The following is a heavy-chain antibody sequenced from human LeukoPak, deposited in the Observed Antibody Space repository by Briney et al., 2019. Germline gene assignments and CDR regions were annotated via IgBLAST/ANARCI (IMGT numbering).Heavy chain of an antibody. CDR2: IYGSGGT. CDR1: GVSISSYY. D-gene: IGHD3-3*01. Sequence: PSETLSLTCTVSGVSISSYYWSWIRQPAGKGLEWIGRIYGSGGTNYNSSLKSRVTMSADTSKNQFSLKLSSVTAADTAVYYCAREGITIFGVVIPYYMDVWGKGTTVTVSS. CDR3: AREGITIFGVVIPYYMDV. V-gene: IGHV4-4*07. J-gene: IGHJ6*03.